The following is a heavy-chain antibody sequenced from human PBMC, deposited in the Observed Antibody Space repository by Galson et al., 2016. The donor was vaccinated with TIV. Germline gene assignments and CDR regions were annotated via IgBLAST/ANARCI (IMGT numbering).Heavy chain of an antibody. CDR1: GFIFSDYW. Sequence: SLRLSCAASGFIFSDYWMSWVRQAPGKGLEWVANIKQDGSEKYYMDSVKGRITISRDNAKSSLYLQMNSLRAEDTAVYYCVLAAGTLHWGQGTLVTVSS. V-gene: IGHV3-7*01. CDR2: IKQDGSEK. CDR3: VLAAGTLH. J-gene: IGHJ4*02. D-gene: IGHD1-14*01.